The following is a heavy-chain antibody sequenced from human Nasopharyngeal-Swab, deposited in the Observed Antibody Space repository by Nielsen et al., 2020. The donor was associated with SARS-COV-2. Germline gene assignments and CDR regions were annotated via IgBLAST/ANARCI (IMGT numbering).Heavy chain of an antibody. CDR3: ARWGVVVPAAQGGGWFDP. CDR1: GSTFDDYG. J-gene: IGHJ5*02. CDR2: INWNGGST. V-gene: IGHV3-20*01. D-gene: IGHD2-2*01. Sequence: GESLKISCAASGSTFDDYGMSWVRQAPGKGLEWVSGINWNGGSTGYADSVKGRFTISRDNAKNSLYLQMNSLRAEDTALYHCARWGVVVPAAQGGGWFDPWGQGTLVTVSS.